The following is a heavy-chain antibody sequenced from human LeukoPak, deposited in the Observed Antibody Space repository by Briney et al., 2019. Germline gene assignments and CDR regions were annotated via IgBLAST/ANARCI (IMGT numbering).Heavy chain of an antibody. CDR3: AEGSLGYCTDGVCSLYYFDY. J-gene: IGHJ4*02. Sequence: PGGSRRLSCAASGFSFTSYAMSWVRQAPGKGLVWVSGISGSGYTTYYADSVKGRFTISRDNSKNTLYLQMNSLRAEDTAVYYCAEGSLGYCTDGVCSLYYFDYWGQGTLVTVSS. V-gene: IGHV3-23*01. D-gene: IGHD2-8*01. CDR2: ISGSGYTT. CDR1: GFSFTSYA.